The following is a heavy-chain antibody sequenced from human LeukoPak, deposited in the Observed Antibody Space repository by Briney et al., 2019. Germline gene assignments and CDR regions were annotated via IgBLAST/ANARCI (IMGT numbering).Heavy chain of an antibody. CDR2: IGGSGDGT. V-gene: IGHV3-23*01. CDR3: ARDSIAVAGQGVY. D-gene: IGHD6-19*01. Sequence: AGGSLRLSCAASGFTFSTYAMSWVRQAPGKGLEWVSSIGGSGDGTYYADSVKGRFTISRDNSKNTLYLQMNTLRAEDTAVYYCARDSIAVAGQGVYWGQGTLVTVSS. J-gene: IGHJ4*02. CDR1: GFTFSTYA.